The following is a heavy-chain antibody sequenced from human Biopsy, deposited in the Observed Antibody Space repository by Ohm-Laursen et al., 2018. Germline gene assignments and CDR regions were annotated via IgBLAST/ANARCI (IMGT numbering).Heavy chain of an antibody. D-gene: IGHD3-16*02. J-gene: IGHJ3*01. Sequence: GASVKVSCKVSGYTFTAYFIHWLRQAPGQGPEWMGWISPNSGGTNYAQKFPGRVSMTTDTSAATVYMELSSLTSDDTAVYYCTRDIMNTIAGLVARSDVFDVWGQGTMVTVSS. V-gene: IGHV1-2*02. CDR1: GYTFTAYF. CDR2: ISPNSGGT. CDR3: TRDIMNTIAGLVARSDVFDV.